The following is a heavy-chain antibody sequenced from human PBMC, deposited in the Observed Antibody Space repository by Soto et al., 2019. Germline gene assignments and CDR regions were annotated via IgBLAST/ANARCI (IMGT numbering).Heavy chain of an antibody. CDR1: GFTFGDYA. Sequence: EVQLVESGGGLVQPGRSLRISCEASGFTFGDYAMHWVRQAPGKGLEWVSGISWNGGTVGYADSVRGRFTISRDNTKTSLFLEMSSLRPEDTALYYCVTGGISARIFWGQGTLVTVSS. CDR3: VTGGISARIF. CDR2: ISWNGGTV. V-gene: IGHV3-9*01. D-gene: IGHD6-6*01. J-gene: IGHJ4*02.